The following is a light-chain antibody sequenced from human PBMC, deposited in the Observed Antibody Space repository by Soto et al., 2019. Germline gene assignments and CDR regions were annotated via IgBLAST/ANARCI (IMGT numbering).Light chain of an antibody. CDR1: QSVNLN. Sequence: EILMTQSPGTLSVSPGEGATLSCTASQSVNLNLAWYQQKPGQAPRLLIYGASTRATGIPARFSGSGSGTEFTLTISSLQSEDFAVYYCQQYNNWPWTFGQGTKVDIK. J-gene: IGKJ1*01. V-gene: IGKV3-15*01. CDR2: GAS. CDR3: QQYNNWPWT.